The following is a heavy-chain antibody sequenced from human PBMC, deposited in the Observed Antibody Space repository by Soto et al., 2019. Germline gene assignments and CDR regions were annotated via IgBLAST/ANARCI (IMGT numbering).Heavy chain of an antibody. V-gene: IGHV4-34*10. CDR1: GGSFRGFY. CDR2: INHVGIT. J-gene: IGHJ4*02. CDR3: ARVISSRDEYFDY. Sequence: PSETLSLTCAVSGGSFRGFYWTWIRQSPGKGLEWLGDINHVGITNYNPSLKSRVTMSVDKPKNQFSLNLTSVTAADTAVYYCARVISSRDEYFDYWGQGTVVTVSS. D-gene: IGHD2-2*01.